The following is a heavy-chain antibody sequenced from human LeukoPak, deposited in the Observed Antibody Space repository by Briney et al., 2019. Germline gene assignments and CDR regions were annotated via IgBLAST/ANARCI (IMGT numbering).Heavy chain of an antibody. CDR3: ARDYGKNAFDI. J-gene: IGHJ3*02. CDR2: INPNSGDT. D-gene: IGHD3-16*01. V-gene: IGHV1-2*02. CDR1: GYSFTGYY. Sequence: GASVKVSCKASGYSFTGYYMHWVRQAPGQGLEWMGWINPNSGDTKYAQKLQGRVTMTTDTSTSTAYMELRSLRSDDTAVYYCARDYGKNAFDIWGQGTMVTVSS.